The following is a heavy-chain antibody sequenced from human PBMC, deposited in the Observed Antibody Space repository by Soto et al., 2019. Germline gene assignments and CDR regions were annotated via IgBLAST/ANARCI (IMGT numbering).Heavy chain of an antibody. CDR1: TGSLSRGDYY. D-gene: IGHD4-17*01. CDR2: IYYSGST. Sequence: SETLSLTCPVSTGSLSRGDYYWSWIRQPPVKGLEWIGYIYYSGSTYYNPSLKSRVTISVDTSKNKFSLKLSAVTARDTAVFYSAKYTTLYGGFDYWGQGTMVTVSS. CDR3: AKYTTLYGGFDY. V-gene: IGHV4-30-4*01. J-gene: IGHJ4*02.